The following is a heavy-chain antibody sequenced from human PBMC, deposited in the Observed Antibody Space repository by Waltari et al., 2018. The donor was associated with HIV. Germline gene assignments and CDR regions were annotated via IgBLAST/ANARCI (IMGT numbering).Heavy chain of an antibody. Sequence: QVQLQESGPGLVKPSETLSLTCAVSGYSISSGYYWGWIRQPPGKGLEWIGSIYHSGSTYYNPSLKSRVTISIDTSKNHFSLNLTSMTAADTAVYYCARVEAGRITMVRGVNIFDYWGQGTLVTVSS. CDR2: IYHSGST. CDR3: ARVEAGRITMVRGVNIFDY. D-gene: IGHD3-10*01. CDR1: GYSISSGYY. V-gene: IGHV4-38-2*01. J-gene: IGHJ4*02.